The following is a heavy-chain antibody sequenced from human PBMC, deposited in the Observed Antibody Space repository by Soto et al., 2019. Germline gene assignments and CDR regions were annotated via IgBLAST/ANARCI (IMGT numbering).Heavy chain of an antibody. V-gene: IGHV4-4*07. Sequence: PSETLSLTCTVSGASISSYYWSWIRQPAGKGLEWIGRFYTSGSSNYNPSLKSRVTMSVDTSKNQISLKLSSVTAADTAEYHCTRYLPLGDIVEVPPGGVIYFNCHLGIWHQGTTGTFSS. CDR2: FYTSGSS. J-gene: IGHJ6*02. CDR3: TRYLPLGDIVEVPPGGVIYFNCHLGI. CDR1: GASISSYY. D-gene: IGHD2-2*01.